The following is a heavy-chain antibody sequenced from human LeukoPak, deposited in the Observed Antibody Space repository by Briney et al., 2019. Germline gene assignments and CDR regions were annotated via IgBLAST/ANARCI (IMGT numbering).Heavy chain of an antibody. CDR3: ARDLEYYYGSGSYYTFGY. CDR1: GGSMRSYY. Sequence: PSETLSLTCTVSGGSMRSYYWVWIRQPPGKGLEWIGYIYYSGSTNYNPSLKSRVTISVDTSKNQFSLKLSSVTAADTAVYYCARDLEYYYGSGSYYTFGYWGQGTLVTVSS. D-gene: IGHD3-10*01. CDR2: IYYSGST. J-gene: IGHJ4*02. V-gene: IGHV4-59*01.